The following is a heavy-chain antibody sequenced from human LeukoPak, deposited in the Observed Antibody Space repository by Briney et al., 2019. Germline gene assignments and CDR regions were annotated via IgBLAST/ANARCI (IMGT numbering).Heavy chain of an antibody. Sequence: GGSLRLSCAASGFTFSDYYMSWIRQAPGKGLEWVSYISSSGSTIYHADSVKGRFTISRDNAKNSLYLQMNSLRAEDTAVYYCARQSSSDSRDYWGQGTLVTVSS. CDR2: ISSSGSTI. D-gene: IGHD6-6*01. J-gene: IGHJ4*02. V-gene: IGHV3-11*01. CDR3: ARQSSSDSRDY. CDR1: GFTFSDYY.